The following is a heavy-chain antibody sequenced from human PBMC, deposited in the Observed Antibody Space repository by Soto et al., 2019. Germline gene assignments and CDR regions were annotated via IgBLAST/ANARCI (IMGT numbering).Heavy chain of an antibody. CDR2: ISSSSNSI. J-gene: IGHJ4*02. V-gene: IGHV3-48*01. CDR1: GFTFSSYS. CDR3: AKDDKRYYDYIWGSYYFDY. D-gene: IGHD3-16*01. Sequence: GGSLRLSCAASGFTFSSYSMNWVRQAPGKGLEWVSYISSSSNSIYYADSVKGRFTISRDNAKNSLHLQMNSLRAEDTAVYYCAKDDKRYYDYIWGSYYFDYWGQGTLVTVSS.